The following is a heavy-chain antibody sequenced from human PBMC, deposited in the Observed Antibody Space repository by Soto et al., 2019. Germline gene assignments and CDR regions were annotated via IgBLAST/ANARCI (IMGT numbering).Heavy chain of an antibody. CDR3: ARVLVATIGFVWFDP. CDR2: IYYSGST. CDR1: GGSISSYY. V-gene: IGHV4-59*01. Sequence: SETLSLTCTVSGGSISSYYWSWIRQPPGKGLEWIGYIYYSGSTNYNPSLKSRVTISVDTSKNQFSLKLSSVTAADTAVYYCARVLVATIGFVWFDPWGQGTLVTVS. J-gene: IGHJ5*02. D-gene: IGHD5-12*01.